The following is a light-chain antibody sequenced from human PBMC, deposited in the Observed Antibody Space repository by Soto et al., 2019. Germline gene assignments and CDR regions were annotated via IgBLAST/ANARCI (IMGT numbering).Light chain of an antibody. Sequence: EIVLTQSPGTLSLSPVEGATLSCRASQSVSGSFLAWYQQKPGQAPRLLIYGASSRATGIPDRFSGSGSGTDFTLTISRLEPEDFAVYYCQQYGSSPVTFGGGTKVDI. CDR3: QQYGSSPVT. CDR1: QSVSGSF. V-gene: IGKV3-20*01. CDR2: GAS. J-gene: IGKJ4*01.